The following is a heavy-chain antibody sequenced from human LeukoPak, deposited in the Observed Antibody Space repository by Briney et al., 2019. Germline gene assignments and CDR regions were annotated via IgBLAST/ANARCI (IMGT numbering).Heavy chain of an antibody. CDR2: IVVGSGNT. Sequence: EASVTVSCKASGFTFTSSAVQWVRQARGQRREWIGWIVVGSGNTNYAQKFQERVTITTDMSTSTAYMELSSLRSEDTAVYYCAAESSSGFFDWFDPWGQGTLVTVSS. CDR3: AAESSSGFFDWFDP. V-gene: IGHV1-58*01. J-gene: IGHJ5*02. CDR1: GFTFTSSA. D-gene: IGHD3-22*01.